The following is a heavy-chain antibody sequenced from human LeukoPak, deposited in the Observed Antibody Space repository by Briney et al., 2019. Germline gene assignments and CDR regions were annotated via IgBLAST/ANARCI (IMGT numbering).Heavy chain of an antibody. J-gene: IGHJ4*02. Sequence: SETLSLTCTVSSGSVSSGSYYWSWIRQPPGKGLEWIGYTYYSGSTDYNPSLKSRVTISVDTSKNQFSLKLSSVTAADTAVYYCARGGKSSNWVFGYWGQGTLVTVSS. CDR3: ARGGKSSNWVFGY. D-gene: IGHD6-13*01. V-gene: IGHV4-61*01. CDR1: SGSVSSGSYY. CDR2: TYYSGST.